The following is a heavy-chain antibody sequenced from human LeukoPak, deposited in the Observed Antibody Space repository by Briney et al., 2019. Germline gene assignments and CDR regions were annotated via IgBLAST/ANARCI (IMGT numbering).Heavy chain of an antibody. J-gene: IGHJ4*02. D-gene: IGHD6-13*01. V-gene: IGHV4-61*09. CDR1: GDSIFNSNSY. CDR2: VFSRGNT. CDR3: ARLSYSSDY. Sequence: SETLSLTCSVSGDSIFNSNSYWSWMRQPAGKGLEWIGHVFSRGNTNYNPSLKSRVTISVDMSKNQFSLILSSVTAADTAVYYCARLSYSSDYWGQGTLVTVSS.